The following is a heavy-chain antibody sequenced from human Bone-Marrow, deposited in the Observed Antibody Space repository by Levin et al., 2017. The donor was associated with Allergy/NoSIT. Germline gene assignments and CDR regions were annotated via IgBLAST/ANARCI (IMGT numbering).Heavy chain of an antibody. J-gene: IGHJ3*02. D-gene: IGHD3-22*01. V-gene: IGHV3-21*01. CDR2: ISSSSSYI. CDR3: ARDMIYHYYDSSGYDAFDI. Sequence: GESLKISCAASGFTFSSYSMNWVRQAPGKGLEWVSSISSSSSYIYYADSVKGRFTISRDNAKNSLYLQMNSLRAEDTAVYYCARDMIYHYYDSSGYDAFDIWGQGTMVTVSS. CDR1: GFTFSSYS.